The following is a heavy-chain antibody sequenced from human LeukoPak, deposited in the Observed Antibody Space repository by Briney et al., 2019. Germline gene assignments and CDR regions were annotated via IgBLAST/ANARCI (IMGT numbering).Heavy chain of an antibody. CDR2: IYYSGST. V-gene: IGHV4-31*03. Sequence: SETLSLTCTVSGGSISSGGYYWSWIRQHPGKGLEWIGYIYYSGSTYYNPSLKSRVTISVDTSKNQFSLKLSSVTAADTAVYYCARDLGPHTTGPSRPGYAFDIWGQGTMVTVSS. CDR3: ARDLGPHTTGPSRPGYAFDI. D-gene: IGHD5-18*01. CDR1: GGSISSGGYY. J-gene: IGHJ3*02.